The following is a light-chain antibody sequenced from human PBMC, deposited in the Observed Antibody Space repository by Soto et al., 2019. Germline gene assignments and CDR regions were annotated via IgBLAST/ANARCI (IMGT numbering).Light chain of an antibody. J-gene: IGKJ5*01. CDR1: QSISAW. V-gene: IGKV1-5*03. Sequence: DIQMTQSPSTLFASLGDTVTITCRASQSISAWLAWYQQRPGKAPKLLIYKMSASERGVPSRFSGSGSGTDFTLKISRVEAEDVGVYYCMQGTHWPPITFGQGTRLEIK. CDR3: MQGTHWPPIT. CDR2: KMS.